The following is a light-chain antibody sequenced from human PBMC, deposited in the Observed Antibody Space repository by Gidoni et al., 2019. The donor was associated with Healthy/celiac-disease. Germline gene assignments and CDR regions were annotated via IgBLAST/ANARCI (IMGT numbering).Light chain of an antibody. J-gene: IGKJ5*01. CDR2: DAS. Sequence: PATLSLSPGERATLSCRASQRVSSYLAWYQQKPGQAPRLLIYDASNRATGIPARFSGSGSGTDFTLTISSLEPEDFAVYYCQQRSNWLITFXQXTRLEIK. V-gene: IGKV3-11*01. CDR3: QQRSNWLIT. CDR1: QRVSSY.